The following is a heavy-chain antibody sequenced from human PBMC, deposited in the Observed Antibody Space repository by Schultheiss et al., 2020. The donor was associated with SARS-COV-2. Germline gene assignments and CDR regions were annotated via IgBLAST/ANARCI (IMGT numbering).Heavy chain of an antibody. CDR2: ISSSSSYI. CDR1: GFTFSTYS. Sequence: GESLKISCAASGFTFSTYSMNWVRQAPGKGLEWVSSISSSSSYIYYADSVKGRFTISRDNAKNSLYLQMNSLRAEDTAVYYCARDKTGGYCSGGSCYYYYYGMDVWGQGTTVTVSS. CDR3: ARDKTGGYCSGGSCYYYYYGMDV. V-gene: IGHV3-21*01. D-gene: IGHD2-15*01. J-gene: IGHJ6*02.